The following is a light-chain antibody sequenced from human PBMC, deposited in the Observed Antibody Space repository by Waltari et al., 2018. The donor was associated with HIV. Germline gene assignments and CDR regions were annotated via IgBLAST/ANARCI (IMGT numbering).Light chain of an antibody. CDR1: NTGSKN. CDR3: QVWDSSTGKV. V-gene: IGLV3-9*01. CDR2: RDS. J-gene: IGLJ2*01. Sequence: SYELTQPLSVSVALGQTARITCGGNNTGSKNVHWYQQKPGQDPVLVIYRDSNRPSGIPERFSGSNSGNTATLTISRAQAGDEADYYCQVWDSSTGKVFGGGTKLTVL.